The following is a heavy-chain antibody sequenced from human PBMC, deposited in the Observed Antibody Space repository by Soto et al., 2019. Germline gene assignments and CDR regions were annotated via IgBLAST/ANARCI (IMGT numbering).Heavy chain of an antibody. J-gene: IGHJ4*02. CDR3: AREGITGPHFDY. CDR2: IYYSGST. V-gene: IGHV4-31*03. CDR1: GGSISSGGYY. D-gene: IGHD1-20*01. Sequence: SETLSLTCTVSGGSISSGGYYWSWIRQHPGKGLEWIGYIYYSGSTYYNPSLKSRVTISVDTSKNQFSLKLSSVTAADTAVYYWAREGITGPHFDYWGQGTLVTVSS.